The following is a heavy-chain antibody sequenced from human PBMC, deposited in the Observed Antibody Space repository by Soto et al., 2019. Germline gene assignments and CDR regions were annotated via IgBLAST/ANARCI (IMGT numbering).Heavy chain of an antibody. CDR3: ARNGPSGWDYYYMDV. V-gene: IGHV3-7*01. D-gene: IGHD6-19*01. J-gene: IGHJ6*03. Sequence: EVQLVESGGGLVQPGGSLRLSCAASGFTFSSNWMSWVRQAPGKGLEWVANIKQDGREEYYVDSVKGRFTISRDNAENSLYLQMNSLRAEDTAVYYCARNGPSGWDYYYMDVWGKGTTVTVSS. CDR1: GFTFSSNW. CDR2: IKQDGREE.